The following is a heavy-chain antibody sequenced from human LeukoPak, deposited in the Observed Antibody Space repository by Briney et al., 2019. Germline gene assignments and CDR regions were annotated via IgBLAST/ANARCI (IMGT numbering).Heavy chain of an antibody. J-gene: IGHJ4*02. Sequence: ASGKVSCKASGYSFTNYYMHWVRQAPGQGLEWMGIINPSGGSTTNAQKFQGRVTMTRDTSTTTVYMELSSLRSDDTAMYYCARDERDVVVVPGAMPYWGQGTLVTVSS. V-gene: IGHV1-46*01. CDR1: GYSFTNYY. D-gene: IGHD2-2*01. CDR2: INPSGGST. CDR3: ARDERDVVVVPGAMPY.